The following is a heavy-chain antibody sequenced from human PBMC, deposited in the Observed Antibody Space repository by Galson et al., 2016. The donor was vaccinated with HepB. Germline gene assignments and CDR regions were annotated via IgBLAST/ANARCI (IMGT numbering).Heavy chain of an antibody. Sequence: QSGAEVTKPGESLRISCKGSGYSFTSYWISWVRQMPGKGLEWMGRIDPSDTYTNYSPSFQGHVTISVDKSTSTAYLRWSSLKASDTAIYYCVRHESIVGRPDYMDVWGKGTTVTVSS. D-gene: IGHD6-6*01. CDR3: VRHESIVGRPDYMDV. V-gene: IGHV5-10-1*01. J-gene: IGHJ6*03. CDR1: GYSFTSYW. CDR2: IDPSDTYT.